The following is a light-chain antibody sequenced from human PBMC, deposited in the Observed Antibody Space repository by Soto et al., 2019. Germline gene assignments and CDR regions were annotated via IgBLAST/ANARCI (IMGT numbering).Light chain of an antibody. Sequence: EIVMTQSPGTLSLSPGERATLSCRASHSVNSYLAWYQQKPGQAPRLLISDASDRATGIPDRFSGSGSGTDFTLTISRLVPEDFAVYYCQQYGDSPVTFGQGTKV. J-gene: IGKJ1*01. CDR3: QQYGDSPVT. CDR2: DAS. CDR1: HSVNSY. V-gene: IGKV3-20*01.